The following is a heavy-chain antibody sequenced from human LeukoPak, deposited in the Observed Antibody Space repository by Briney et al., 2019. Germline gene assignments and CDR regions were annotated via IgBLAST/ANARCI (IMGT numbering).Heavy chain of an antibody. Sequence: GGSLRLSCAASGFTVSSNYMSWIRQAPGKGLDWVSYISISGTTINYADSVKGRFTFSRDNAKNSLYLQMNSLRAEDAAVYYCARDIRYGDYAGWFDPWGLGTLVTVSS. CDR1: GFTVSSNY. V-gene: IGHV3-11*04. D-gene: IGHD4-17*01. CDR3: ARDIRYGDYAGWFDP. J-gene: IGHJ5*02. CDR2: ISISGTTI.